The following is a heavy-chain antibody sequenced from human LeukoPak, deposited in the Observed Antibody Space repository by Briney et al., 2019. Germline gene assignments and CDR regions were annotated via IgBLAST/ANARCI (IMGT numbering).Heavy chain of an antibody. V-gene: IGHV4-39*01. CDR3: ARHVRERWLQSDYYYMDV. D-gene: IGHD5-24*01. J-gene: IGHJ6*03. CDR1: GGSISSSSYY. CDR2: IYYSGST. Sequence: TASETLSLTCTDSGGSISSSSYYWGWIRQPPGKGLEWIGSIYYSGSTYYNPSLKSRVTISVDTSKNQFSLKLSSVTAADTAVYYCARHVRERWLQSDYYYMDVWGKGTTVTISS.